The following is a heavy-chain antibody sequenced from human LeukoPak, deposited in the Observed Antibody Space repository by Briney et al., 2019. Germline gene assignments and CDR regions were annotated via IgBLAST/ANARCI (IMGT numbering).Heavy chain of an antibody. V-gene: IGHV3-74*01. CDR1: GFTFSSYW. D-gene: IGHD6-13*01. J-gene: IGHJ4*02. CDR3: AGHHQAYSRTY. Sequence: GGSLRLSCAASGFTFSSYWMHWVRQAPGKGLVWVSRISTDGSSTTYADSVRGRFTISRDNAKDTLYLQMNSLRAEDTAVYYCAGHHQAYSRTYWGQGTLVTVSS. CDR2: ISTDGSST.